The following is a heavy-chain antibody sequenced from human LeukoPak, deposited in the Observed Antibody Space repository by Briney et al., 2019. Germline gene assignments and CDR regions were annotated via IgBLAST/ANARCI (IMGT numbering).Heavy chain of an antibody. Sequence: ESLRLSCTASGSTFSTYPMTWVRQAPGQGLEWVSAISGNSVTIYYADSVKGRFTISRDNSKNTLYLQMYSLRAEDTAVYYCAKILSGTYSFDLWGQGTLVTVSS. D-gene: IGHD1-26*01. CDR3: AKILSGTYSFDL. CDR1: GSTFSTYP. J-gene: IGHJ4*02. CDR2: ISGNSVTI. V-gene: IGHV3-23*01.